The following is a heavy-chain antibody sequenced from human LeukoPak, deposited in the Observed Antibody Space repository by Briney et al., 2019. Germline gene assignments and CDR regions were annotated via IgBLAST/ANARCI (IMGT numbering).Heavy chain of an antibody. CDR1: GFTFSSYG. J-gene: IGHJ4*02. Sequence: PGGSLRLSCAASGFTFSSYGMHWVRQAPGKGLEWVAVISYDGSNKYYADSVKGRFTISRDNSKNTLYLQMNSLRAEDTAVYYCAKVKRYFDWYYFDYWGQGTLVTVSS. CDR2: ISYDGSNK. V-gene: IGHV3-30*18. CDR3: AKVKRYFDWYYFDY. D-gene: IGHD3-9*01.